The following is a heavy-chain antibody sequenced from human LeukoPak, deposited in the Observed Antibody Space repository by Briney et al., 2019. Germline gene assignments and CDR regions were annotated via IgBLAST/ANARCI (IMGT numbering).Heavy chain of an antibody. V-gene: IGHV3-21*06. CDR1: GFTFSSYA. Sequence: GGSLRLSCAASGFTFSSYAMTWARQAPGKGLEWVSSIDSSGGYMFYADSVKGRFIISRDNAKDSLYLQMDSLRVEDTAVYYCLRGDRRDYWGQGTLVTVSS. J-gene: IGHJ4*02. CDR2: IDSSGGYM. CDR3: LRGDRRDY.